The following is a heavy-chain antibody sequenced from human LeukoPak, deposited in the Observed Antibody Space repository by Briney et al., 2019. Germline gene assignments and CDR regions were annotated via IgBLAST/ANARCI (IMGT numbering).Heavy chain of an antibody. V-gene: IGHV1-18*01. CDR3: ASRYCSSTSCYLDWFDP. CDR1: GYTFTSYG. Sequence: ASVKVSCKASGYTFTSYGISWVRQAPGQGLEWMGWISAYNGDTNYAQKLQGRVTITTDESTSTAYMELSSLRSEDTAVYYCASRYCSSTSCYLDWFDPWGQGTLVTVSS. CDR2: ISAYNGDT. J-gene: IGHJ5*02. D-gene: IGHD2-2*01.